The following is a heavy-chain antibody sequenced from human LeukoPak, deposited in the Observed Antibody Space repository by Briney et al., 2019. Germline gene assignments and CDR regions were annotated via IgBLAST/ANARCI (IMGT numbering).Heavy chain of an antibody. CDR1: GYSFTSYW. Sequence: GESLKISCKGSGYSFTSYWIGWVRQMPGKGLEWMGIIYPGDSDTRYSPSFQGQVTISADKSISTAYLQWSSLTASDTAMYYCARVPFVSYSSSWYYFDYWGQGTLVTVSS. CDR3: ARVPFVSYSSSWYYFDY. CDR2: IYPGDSDT. V-gene: IGHV5-51*01. J-gene: IGHJ4*02. D-gene: IGHD6-13*01.